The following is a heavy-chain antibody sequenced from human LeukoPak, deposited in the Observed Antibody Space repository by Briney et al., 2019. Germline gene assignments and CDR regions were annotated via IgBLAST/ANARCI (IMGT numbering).Heavy chain of an antibody. J-gene: IGHJ4*02. D-gene: IGHD3-10*01. Sequence: PGGSLRLSCTASGFTFSNYAMSWVRQAPGKGLEWVSSISGSGIDTYYADSVKGRFTISRDNSKNTLYLQMNSLRADDTAVYSCAKHYYGSGSYWAGLDYWGQGTLVTVSS. CDR1: GFTFSNYA. CDR3: AKHYYGSGSYWAGLDY. V-gene: IGHV3-23*01. CDR2: ISGSGIDT.